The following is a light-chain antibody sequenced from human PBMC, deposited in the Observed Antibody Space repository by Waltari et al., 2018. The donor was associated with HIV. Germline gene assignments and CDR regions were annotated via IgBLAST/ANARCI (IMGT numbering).Light chain of an antibody. CDR1: QRISSY. J-gene: IGKJ2*02. CDR3: QQSYMTPRT. V-gene: IGKV1-39*01. Sequence: DIQMTQSPPSLSASVGDRVTITCRAGQRISSYLNWYRQKPGKVPELLIYAASSLQSGVPTRFRGSGYDTDFTLTITSLQPEDVATYYCQQSYMTPRTFGQGTKLEIK. CDR2: AAS.